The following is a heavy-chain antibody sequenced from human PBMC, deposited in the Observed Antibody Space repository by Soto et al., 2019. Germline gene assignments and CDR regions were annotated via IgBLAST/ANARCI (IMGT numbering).Heavy chain of an antibody. CDR2: IIYNGDTS. V-gene: IGHV3-23*01. J-gene: IGHJ4*02. CDR1: GFNFGDYG. CDR3: AKDYDYGDSLPYDC. Sequence: EVQLLEAGGGLIQPGGSLRLSCSASGFNFGDYGMSWVRQARGKGLEWLSAIIYNGDTSYYADSVRGRFTISRDNSKNTLYLQLNDLGAADTAIYYCAKDYDYGDSLPYDCWGQGTLVTVSS. D-gene: IGHD4-17*01.